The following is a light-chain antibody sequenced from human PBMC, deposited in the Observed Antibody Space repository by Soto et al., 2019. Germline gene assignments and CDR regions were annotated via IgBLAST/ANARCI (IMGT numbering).Light chain of an antibody. Sequence: QSVLTQPPSVSGAPGQRVTISCTGSSSNIGAGYDVHWYQQLPGTAPKLLIYGNSNRPSGLPDLFSGSTSGTSASLAIPGLQAEDEADYYCQSYDSSLSGYVFGTGTKVPVL. J-gene: IGLJ1*01. CDR1: SSNIGAGYD. CDR3: QSYDSSLSGYV. CDR2: GNS. V-gene: IGLV1-40*01.